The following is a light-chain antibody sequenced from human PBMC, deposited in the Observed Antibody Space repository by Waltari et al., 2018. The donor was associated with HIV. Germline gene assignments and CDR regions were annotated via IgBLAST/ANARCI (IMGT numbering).Light chain of an antibody. V-gene: IGLV2-11*01. CDR3: CSYAGSYPVV. J-gene: IGLJ2*01. CDR2: DVS. Sequence: QSALTQPRSVSGSPGQSVTISCTGPSSDVGVYNFVSWYQQPPGKAPKLMIYDVSKRPSGVPDRFSGSKSGNTASLTISGLQAEDEADYYCCSYAGSYPVVFGGGTKLTVL. CDR1: SSDVGVYNF.